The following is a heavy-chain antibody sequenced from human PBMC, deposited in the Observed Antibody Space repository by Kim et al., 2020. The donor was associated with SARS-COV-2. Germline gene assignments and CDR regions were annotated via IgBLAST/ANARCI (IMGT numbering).Heavy chain of an antibody. Sequence: GGSLRLSCAASGFNFNNFCMHWIRQAPGKGLEWVAFISYSGSNKYYADSLKGRFTISRDSSKNTLYLQMDSLRPEDTAVYFCAKDKSVFMITCGGESGGMDVGGKGPTVPVSP. D-gene: IGHD3-16*01. CDR3: AKDKSVFMITCGGESGGMDV. CDR1: GFNFNNFC. CDR2: ISYSGSNK. J-gene: IGHJ6*04. V-gene: IGHV3-30*18.